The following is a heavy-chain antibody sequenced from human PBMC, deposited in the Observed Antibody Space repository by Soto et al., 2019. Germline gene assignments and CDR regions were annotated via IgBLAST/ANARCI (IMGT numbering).Heavy chain of an antibody. CDR2: IRSKAYGGTT. D-gene: IGHD5-18*01. CDR3: TREKGRGYSYAPGY. Sequence: GGSLRLSCTASGFTFGDYAMSWFRQAPGKGLEWVGFIRSKAYGGTTEYAASVKGRFTISRDDSKSIAYLQMNSLKTEDTAVYYCTREKGRGYSYAPGYWGQGTLVTVSS. J-gene: IGHJ4*02. CDR1: GFTFGDYA. V-gene: IGHV3-49*03.